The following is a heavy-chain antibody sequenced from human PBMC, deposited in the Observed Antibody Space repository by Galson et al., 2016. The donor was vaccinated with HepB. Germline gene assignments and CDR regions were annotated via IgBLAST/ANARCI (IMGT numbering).Heavy chain of an antibody. Sequence: SLRLSCAASGFTFGTYGMHWVRQAPGKGLEWVAVISYDGDTKCHADSVKGRFTISRDNSKNTLYLQMHRLRFEDTAVYYCASDPRQWQRGYNYGFEYWGQGTLVSVSS. CDR3: ASDPRQWQRGYNYGFEY. J-gene: IGHJ4*02. D-gene: IGHD5-18*01. CDR2: ISYDGDTK. CDR1: GFTFGTYG. V-gene: IGHV3-30*03.